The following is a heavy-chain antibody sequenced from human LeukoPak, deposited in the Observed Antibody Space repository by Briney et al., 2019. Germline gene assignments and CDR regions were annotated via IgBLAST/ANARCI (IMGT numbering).Heavy chain of an antibody. Sequence: PGGSLRLSCAASGFTFSSYALTWVRQAPGKGLEWVSTISGSAGSTYYADSVKGRFTISRDNSRNTLYLQMNSLRAEDTAVYYCAKDADYGNYNDYWGQGTLVTVSS. J-gene: IGHJ4*02. V-gene: IGHV3-23*01. CDR3: AKDADYGNYNDY. D-gene: IGHD4-17*01. CDR1: GFTFSSYA. CDR2: ISGSAGST.